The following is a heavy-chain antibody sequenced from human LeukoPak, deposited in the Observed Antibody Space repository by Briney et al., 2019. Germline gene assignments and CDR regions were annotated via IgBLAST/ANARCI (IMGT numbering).Heavy chain of an antibody. Sequence: ASVTVSCKASGGTFSSYAISWVRQAPGQGLEWMGGIIPIFGTVNYAQKFQGRVTITADESTSTAYMELSSLRSEDTAVYYCARSPYYYDSSGYYYVVWGQGTLVTVSS. D-gene: IGHD3-22*01. V-gene: IGHV1-69*13. CDR2: IIPIFGTV. J-gene: IGHJ4*02. CDR3: ARSPYYYDSSGYYYVV. CDR1: GGTFSSYA.